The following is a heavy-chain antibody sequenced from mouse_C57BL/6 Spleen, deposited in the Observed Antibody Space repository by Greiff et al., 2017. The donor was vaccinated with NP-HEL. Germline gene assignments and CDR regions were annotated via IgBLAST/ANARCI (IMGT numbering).Heavy chain of an antibody. CDR1: GFTFSSYA. J-gene: IGHJ2*01. Sequence: EVQRVESGGGLVKPGGSLKLSCAASGFTFSSYAMSWVRQTPEKRLEWVATISDGGSYTYYPDNVKGRFTISRDNAKNNLYLQMSHLKSEDTAMYYCARDRGRGGPDYWGQGTTLTVSS. V-gene: IGHV5-4*01. CDR2: ISDGGSYT. CDR3: ARDRGRGGPDY. D-gene: IGHD3-3*01.